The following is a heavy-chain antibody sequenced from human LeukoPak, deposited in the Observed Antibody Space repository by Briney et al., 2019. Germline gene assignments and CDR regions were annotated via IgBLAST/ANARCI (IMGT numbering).Heavy chain of an antibody. CDR2: IYYSGST. Sequence: SETLSLTCTVSGGSISSSSYYWGWIRQPPGKGLEWIGSIYYSGSTYYNPSLKSRVTISVDTSKNQFSLKLSSVTAADTAVYYCARASYCSGGSCYSGFDYWGQGTLVTVSS. V-gene: IGHV4-39*07. J-gene: IGHJ4*02. D-gene: IGHD2-15*01. CDR3: ARASYCSGGSCYSGFDY. CDR1: GGSISSSSYY.